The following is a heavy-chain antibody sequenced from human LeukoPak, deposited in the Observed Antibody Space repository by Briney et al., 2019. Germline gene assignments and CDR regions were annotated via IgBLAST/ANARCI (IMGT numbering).Heavy chain of an antibody. CDR2: ISYDGSNK. CDR3: AKSSLPFGGRSGYYYSDYYYYMDV. CDR1: GFTFSSYG. D-gene: IGHD3-22*01. J-gene: IGHJ6*03. V-gene: IGHV3-30*18. Sequence: PGRSLRLSCAASGFTFSSYGMHWVRQAPGKGLEWVAVISYDGSNKYYADSVKGRFTISRDNSKNTLYLQMNSLRAEDTAVYYCAKSSLPFGGRSGYYYSDYYYYMDVWGKGTTVTVSS.